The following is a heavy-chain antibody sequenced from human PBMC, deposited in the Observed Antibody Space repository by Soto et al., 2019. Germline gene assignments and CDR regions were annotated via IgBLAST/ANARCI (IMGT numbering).Heavy chain of an antibody. CDR1: GGTFSSYA. D-gene: IGHD2-15*01. J-gene: IGHJ6*02. CDR2: IIPIFGTA. CDR3: ARASTPRGEYCSGGSCYSKYYGMDV. Sequence: QVQLVQSGAEVKKPGSSVKVPCKASGGTFSSYAISWVRQAPGQGLEWMGGIIPIFGTANYAQKFQGRVTITADESTSTAYMELSSLRSEDTAVYYCARASTPRGEYCSGGSCYSKYYGMDVWGQGTTVTVSS. V-gene: IGHV1-69*01.